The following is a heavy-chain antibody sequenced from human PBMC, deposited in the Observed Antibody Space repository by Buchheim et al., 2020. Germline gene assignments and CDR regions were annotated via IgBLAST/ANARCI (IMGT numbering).Heavy chain of an antibody. CDR3: TTSLYYSDSTLYWN. D-gene: IGHD3-22*01. V-gene: IGHV3-15*01. CDR1: GMTFDNAW. Sequence: EVRLVESGGGFVKPGGSLRLSCATSGMTFDNAWMIWVRQAPGKGLEWVGRIKKKADGGTTDYAAPVKGRFTIPRDDSKSGLYLQMNSLKTEDTALYYCTTSLYYSDSTLYWNWGQGTL. J-gene: IGHJ4*02. CDR2: IKKKADGGTT.